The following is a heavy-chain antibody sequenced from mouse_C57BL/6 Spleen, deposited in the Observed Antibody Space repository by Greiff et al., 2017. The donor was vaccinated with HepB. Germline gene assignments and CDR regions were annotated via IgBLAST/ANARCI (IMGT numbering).Heavy chain of an antibody. V-gene: IGHV1-50*01. CDR2: IDPSDSYT. CDR3: ASNSYYFDY. CDR1: GYTFTSYW. Sequence: QVQLQQSGAELVKPGASVKLSCKASGYTFTSYWMQWVKQRPGQGLEWIGEIDPSDSYTNYNQKFKGKATLTVDTSSSTAYMQLSSLTSEDSAVYYCASNSYYFDYWGQGTTLTVSS. J-gene: IGHJ2*01.